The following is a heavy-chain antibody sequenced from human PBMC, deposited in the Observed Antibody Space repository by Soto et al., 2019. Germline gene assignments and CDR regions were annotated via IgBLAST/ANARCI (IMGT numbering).Heavy chain of an antibody. CDR1: GYTFTSYY. CDR3: ARDLRSGWELPSYFDY. Sequence: GASVKVSCKASGYTFTSYYMHWVRQAPGQGLEWMGIINLSGGSTSYAQKFQGRVTMTRDTSTSTVYMELSSLRSEDTAVYYCARDLRSGWELPSYFDYWGQGTLVTVSS. D-gene: IGHD1-26*01. J-gene: IGHJ4*02. V-gene: IGHV1-46*01. CDR2: INLSGGST.